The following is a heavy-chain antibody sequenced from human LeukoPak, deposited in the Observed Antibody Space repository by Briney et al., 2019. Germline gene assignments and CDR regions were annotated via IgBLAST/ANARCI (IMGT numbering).Heavy chain of an antibody. V-gene: IGHV3-7*01. J-gene: IGHJ4*02. CDR3: ATSHASSAHN. Sequence: GGSLRLSCAASGFPFVMSWRSWIRRAPGKELEWVANIKGDGSAKYYVDSVKGRFTISRDNAKNSLYLQMNSLRVEDTAVYYCATSHASSAHNWGQGPLVTVSS. CDR1: GFPFVMSW. D-gene: IGHD3-22*01. CDR2: IKGDGSAK.